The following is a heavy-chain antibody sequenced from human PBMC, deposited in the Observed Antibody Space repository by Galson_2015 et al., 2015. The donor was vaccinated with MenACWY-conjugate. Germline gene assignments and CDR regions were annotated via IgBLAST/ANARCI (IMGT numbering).Heavy chain of an antibody. V-gene: IGHV3-49*03. J-gene: IGHJ4*02. CDR3: TRADPRYFSKDNCPFCY. CDR2: IQSKNYGANT. D-gene: IGHD2-2*01. CDR1: GFAFGDYL. Sequence: SLRLSCATSGFAFGDYLMGWFRQAPGKGLEWVGYIQSKNYGANTQYAASVKDRFIISRDDSRSIAYLQMSSLKTEDTAVYYCTRADPRYFSKDNCPFCYRGPGTLVTVSS.